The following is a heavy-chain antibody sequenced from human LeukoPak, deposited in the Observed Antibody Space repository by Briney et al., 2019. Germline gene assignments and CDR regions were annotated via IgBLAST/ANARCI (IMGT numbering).Heavy chain of an antibody. J-gene: IGHJ4*02. V-gene: IGHV3-9*01. D-gene: IGHD3-22*01. Sequence: SGGSLRLSCAASGFTFDDYAMHWVRQAPGKGLEWVSGISWNSGSIGYADSVKGRFTISGDNAKNSLYLQMNSLRAEDTAVYYCARDLYRIVVVPHYFDYWGQGTLVTVSS. CDR3: ARDLYRIVVVPHYFDY. CDR2: ISWNSGSI. CDR1: GFTFDDYA.